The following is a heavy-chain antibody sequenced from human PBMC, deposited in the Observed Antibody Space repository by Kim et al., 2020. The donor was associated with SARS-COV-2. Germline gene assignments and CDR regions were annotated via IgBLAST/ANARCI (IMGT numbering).Heavy chain of an antibody. Sequence: FYADLVRGRFTISRDNARNSLYLQMNSLRDEDTAVYYCAKDRSYLFDYWGQGTLVTASS. J-gene: IGHJ4*02. CDR3: AKDRSYLFDY. D-gene: IGHD1-26*01. V-gene: IGHV3-48*02.